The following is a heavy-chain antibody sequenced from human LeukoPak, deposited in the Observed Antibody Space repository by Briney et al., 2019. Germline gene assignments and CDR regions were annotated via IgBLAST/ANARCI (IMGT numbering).Heavy chain of an antibody. CDR2: ISSGGDYL. CDR1: GFSFSAHS. CDR3: AELGITMIGGV. V-gene: IGHV3-21*01. D-gene: IGHD3-10*02. Sequence: GGSLRLSCAASGFSFSAHSLNWVRQAPGKGLEWVSSISSGGDYLFYADSVKGRFTISRDNAKNSLFLQMNSLRAEDTAVYYCAELGITMIGGVWGKGTTVTISS. J-gene: IGHJ6*04.